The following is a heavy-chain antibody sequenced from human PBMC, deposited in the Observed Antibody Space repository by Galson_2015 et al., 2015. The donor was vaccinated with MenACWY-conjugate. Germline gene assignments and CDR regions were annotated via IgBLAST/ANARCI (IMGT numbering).Heavy chain of an antibody. V-gene: IGHV3-30*02. J-gene: IGHJ4*02. D-gene: IGHD3-10*01. CDR1: GFTFSAFG. Sequence: SLRLCCATSGFTFSAFGMHWVRQAPGKGLEWLAFMRYDGSDGTYADSVKGRFIISRDASRRTLSLQMNNLTTEATAVYFCAKDKIYIGSESYLYSFDYWGQGTLVTVSS. CDR3: AKDKIYIGSESYLYSFDY. CDR2: MRYDGSDG.